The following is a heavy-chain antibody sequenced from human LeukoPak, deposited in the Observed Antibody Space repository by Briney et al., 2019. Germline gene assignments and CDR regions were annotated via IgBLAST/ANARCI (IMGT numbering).Heavy chain of an antibody. V-gene: IGHV3-21*01. CDR1: GLTFSSYS. Sequence: GGSLRLSCAASGLTFSSYSMNWVRQAPGKGLEWVSSISSSSSYIYYADSVKGRFTISRDNAKNSLYLQMNSLRAEDTAVYYCARDSQVYDYVWGSPDYWGQGTLVTVSS. J-gene: IGHJ4*02. D-gene: IGHD3-16*01. CDR3: ARDSQVYDYVWGSPDY. CDR2: ISSSSSYI.